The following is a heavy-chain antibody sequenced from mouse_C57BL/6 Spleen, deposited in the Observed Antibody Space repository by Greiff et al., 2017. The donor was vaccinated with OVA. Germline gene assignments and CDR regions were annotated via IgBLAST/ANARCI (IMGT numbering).Heavy chain of an antibody. CDR1: GFTFSSYA. CDR2: ISDGGSYT. V-gene: IGHV5-4*01. CDR3: ARDRGSSYEGYYAMDY. J-gene: IGHJ4*01. D-gene: IGHD1-1*01. Sequence: EVKLVESGGGLVKPGGSLKLSCAASGFTFSSYAMSWVRQTPEKRLEWVATISDGGSYTYYPDNVQGRFTISRDNAKNNLYLQMSHLKSEDTAMYYCARDRGSSYEGYYAMDYWGQGTSVTVSS.